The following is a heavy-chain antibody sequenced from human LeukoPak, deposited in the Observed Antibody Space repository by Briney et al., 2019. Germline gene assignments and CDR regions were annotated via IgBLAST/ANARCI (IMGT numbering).Heavy chain of an antibody. CDR2: IYTSGST. D-gene: IGHD3-3*01. CDR3: ARDFPEDFWSGYHYYYGMDV. V-gene: IGHV4-4*07. CDR1: GGSISSYY. Sequence: SETLSLTCTVSGGSISSYYWSWIRQPAGKGLEWIGRIYTSGSTNYNPSLKSRVTMSVDTSKNQFSLKLSSVTAADTAVYYCARDFPEDFWSGYHYYYGMDVWGQGTTVTVSS. J-gene: IGHJ6*02.